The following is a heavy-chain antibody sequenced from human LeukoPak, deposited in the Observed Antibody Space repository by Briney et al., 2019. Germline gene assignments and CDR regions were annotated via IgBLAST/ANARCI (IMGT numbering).Heavy chain of an antibody. CDR2: INPNSGGT. CDR3: AREGFYDSSGYSPHYYYYMDV. V-gene: IGHV1-2*02. D-gene: IGHD3-22*01. CDR1: GGTFSSYA. J-gene: IGHJ6*03. Sequence: ASVKVSCKASGGTFSSYAISWVRQAPGQGLEWMGWINPNSGGTNYAQKFQGRVTMTRDTSISTAYMELSRLRSDDTAVYYCAREGFYDSSGYSPHYYYYMDVWGKGTTVTISS.